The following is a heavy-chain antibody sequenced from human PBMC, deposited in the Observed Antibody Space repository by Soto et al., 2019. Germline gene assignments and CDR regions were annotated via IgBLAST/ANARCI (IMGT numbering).Heavy chain of an antibody. Sequence: EVQLVESGGGWVQPGRSLRLSCAASGFTFDVYAMNWVRQAPGKGLEWVSGINYNSGSVGYADSVKGRFTISRDNAKNSRNLQMNSLRAEDTAVYYCAKDISLRGWVYLVVEYWGQGALVTVSP. CDR2: INYNSGSV. CDR3: AKDISLRGWVYLVVEY. V-gene: IGHV3-9*01. D-gene: IGHD6-13*01. CDR1: GFTFDVYA. J-gene: IGHJ4*02.